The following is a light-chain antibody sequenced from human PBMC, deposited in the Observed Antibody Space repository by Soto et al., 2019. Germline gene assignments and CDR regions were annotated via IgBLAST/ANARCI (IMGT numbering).Light chain of an antibody. CDR2: SDD. CDR3: VVWDDTLNGWV. V-gene: IGLV1-36*01. J-gene: IGLJ3*02. CDR1: SSNIGINA. Sequence: QTVVTQPPSVSEAPRQRVTISCSGSSSNIGINAVNWYQQLPGKAPKLLIYSDDLVPSGISDRFSGSKSGTSASLAISGLQSEDEADYYCVVWDDTLNGWVFGGGTQLTVL.